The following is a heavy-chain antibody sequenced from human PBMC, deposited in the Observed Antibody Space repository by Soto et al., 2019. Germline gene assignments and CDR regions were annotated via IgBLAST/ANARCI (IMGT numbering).Heavy chain of an antibody. CDR2: ISAYNGNT. CDR1: GYTFTSYG. J-gene: IGHJ5*02. V-gene: IGHV1-18*01. CDR3: ARSPITMVRGVNKAWFDP. Sequence: ASVKVSCKASGYTFTSYGISWVRKAPGQGLEWMGWISAYNGNTNYAQKLQGRVTMTTDTSTSTAYMELRSLRSDDTAVYYCARSPITMVRGVNKAWFDPWGQGTLVTVSS. D-gene: IGHD3-10*01.